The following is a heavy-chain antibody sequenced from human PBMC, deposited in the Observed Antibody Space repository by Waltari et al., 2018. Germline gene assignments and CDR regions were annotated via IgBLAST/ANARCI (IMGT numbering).Heavy chain of an antibody. V-gene: IGHV3-48*03. Sequence: EVQLVESGGGLVQPGGSLRLSCAASGFTFSSYELNWVRWAPGKGLEWVSHISSSGTTIYYADSVKGRFTISRDNAKNSLYLQMNSLRAEDTAVYYCARRYCSSTSCLFDYWGQGTLVTVSS. CDR2: ISSSGTTI. CDR1: GFTFSSYE. J-gene: IGHJ4*02. D-gene: IGHD2-2*01. CDR3: ARRYCSSTSCLFDY.